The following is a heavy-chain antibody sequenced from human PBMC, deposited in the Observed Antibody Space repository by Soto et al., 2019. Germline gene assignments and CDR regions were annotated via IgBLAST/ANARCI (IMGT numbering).Heavy chain of an antibody. CDR1: GYTFTGYY. CDR2: INPNSGGT. CDR3: ARGKVLRSYYYGMDV. Sequence: GASVKVSCKAFGYTFTGYYMHWVRQAPGQGLEWMGWINPNSGGTNYAQKFQGRVTMTRDTSISTAYMELSRLRSDDTAVYYCARGKVLRSYYYGMDVWGQGTTVTVSS. V-gene: IGHV1-2*02. J-gene: IGHJ6*02. D-gene: IGHD4-17*01.